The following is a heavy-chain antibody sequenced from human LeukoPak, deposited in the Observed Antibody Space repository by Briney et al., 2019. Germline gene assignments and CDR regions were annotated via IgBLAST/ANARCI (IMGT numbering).Heavy chain of an antibody. J-gene: IGHJ5*02. CDR3: ARSGGSYRLKRNWFDP. V-gene: IGHV1-2*02. CDR1: GYTFTGYY. D-gene: IGHD1-26*01. Sequence: ASVKVSCKASGYTFTGYYMHWVRQAPGQGLEWMGWINPNSGGTNYAQKFQGRVTMTRDTSISTAYMELSRLRSDDTAVYYCARSGGSYRLKRNWFDPWGQGTLATVSS. CDR2: INPNSGGT.